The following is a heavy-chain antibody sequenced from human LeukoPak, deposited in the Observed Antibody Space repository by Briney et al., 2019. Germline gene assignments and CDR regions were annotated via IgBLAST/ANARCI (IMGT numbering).Heavy chain of an antibody. CDR1: GFTFSDYY. CDR3: ARDGSHDYGDYDKYYYYYGTDV. V-gene: IGHV3-11*06. CDR2: ISSSSSYT. D-gene: IGHD4-17*01. Sequence: GGSLRLSCAASGFTFSDYYMSWIRQAPGKGLEWVSYISSSSSYTNYADSVKGRFTISRDNAKNSLYLQMNSLRAEDTAVYYCARDGSHDYGDYDKYYYYYGTDVWGQGTTVTVSS. J-gene: IGHJ6*02.